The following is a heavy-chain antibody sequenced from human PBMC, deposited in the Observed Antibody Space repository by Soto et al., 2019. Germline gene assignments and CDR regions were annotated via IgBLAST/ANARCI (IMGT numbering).Heavy chain of an antibody. CDR3: ARVDYDFWSGYYYDWFDP. CDR1: GGSISSYY. CDR2: IYYSGST. D-gene: IGHD3-3*01. Sequence: SSETLSLTCTVSGGSISSYYWSWIRQPPGKGLEWIGYIYYSGSTNYNPSRKSRVAISVDTSKNQFSLKLSSVTAADTAVYYCARVDYDFWSGYYYDWFDPWGQGTLVTVSS. J-gene: IGHJ5*02. V-gene: IGHV4-59*01.